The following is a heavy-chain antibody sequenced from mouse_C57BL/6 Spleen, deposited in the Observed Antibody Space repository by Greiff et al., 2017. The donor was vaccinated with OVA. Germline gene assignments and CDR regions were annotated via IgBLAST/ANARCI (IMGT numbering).Heavy chain of an antibody. CDR3: ARRRDSSGFDY. J-gene: IGHJ2*01. CDR1: GFTFSSYG. D-gene: IGHD3-2*02. V-gene: IGHV5-6*01. Sequence: EVQLVESGGDLVKPGGSLKLSCAASGFTFSSYGMSWVRQTPDKRLEWVATISSGGSYTYYPDSVKGRFTISRDNAKNTLYLQMSSLKSEDTAMDYCARRRDSSGFDYWGQGTTLTVSS. CDR2: ISSGGSYT.